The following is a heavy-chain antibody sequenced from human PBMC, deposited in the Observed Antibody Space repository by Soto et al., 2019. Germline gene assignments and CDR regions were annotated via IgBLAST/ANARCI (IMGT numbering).Heavy chain of an antibody. CDR3: ARALPVAKGGFDP. CDR1: GFTVSNTY. Sequence: GGSLRLSCAASGFTVSNTYMTWVRQPPGKGLECVSVIYTAGGTNYADSVKGRFIISRDNSKNTLYLQMNSLRAEDTAVYYCARALPVAKGGFDPWGQGXLVTVSS. D-gene: IGHD2-2*01. J-gene: IGHJ5*02. CDR2: IYTAGGT. V-gene: IGHV3-53*01.